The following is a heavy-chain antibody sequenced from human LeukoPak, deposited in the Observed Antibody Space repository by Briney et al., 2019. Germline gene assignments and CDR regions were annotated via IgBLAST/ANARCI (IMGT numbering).Heavy chain of an antibody. CDR2: IYTSGST. J-gene: IGHJ4*02. D-gene: IGHD3-22*01. CDR3: ARNTPDYYDSSGDTPDDY. V-gene: IGHV4-61*02. Sequence: SETLSLTCTVSGVSISSGSYYWSWIRQPAGKGLEWIARIYTSGSTNYNPSLKSRVTISVDTSKNQFSLKLSSVTAADTAVYYCARNTPDYYDSSGDTPDDYWGQGTLVTVSS. CDR1: GVSISSGSYY.